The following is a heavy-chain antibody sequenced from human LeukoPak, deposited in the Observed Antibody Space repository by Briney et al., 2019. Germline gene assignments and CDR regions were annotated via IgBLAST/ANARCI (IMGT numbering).Heavy chain of an antibody. Sequence: SETLSLTCTVSGGSISTSSHYWAWIRQPPGKGLEYIGNIYYSGTTYYNPSLKSRVTMSIDTSKKQFSLKLRTATAADTAVYYCARIEDVTRGYNHAYYFDYWGQGTLVTVSS. J-gene: IGHJ4*02. D-gene: IGHD5-18*01. CDR1: GGSISTSSHY. CDR2: IYYSGTT. V-gene: IGHV4-39*07. CDR3: ARIEDVTRGYNHAYYFDY.